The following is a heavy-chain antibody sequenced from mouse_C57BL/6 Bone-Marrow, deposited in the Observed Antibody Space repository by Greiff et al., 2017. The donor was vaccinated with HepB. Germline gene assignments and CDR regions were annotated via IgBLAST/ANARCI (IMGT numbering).Heavy chain of an antibody. J-gene: IGHJ1*03. CDR3: RGDYGISYKYFDV. CDR2: ITVKSDNYGA. V-gene: IGHV13-2*01. D-gene: IGHD1-1*01. Sequence: VQLVETGGGLVRPGNSLKLSCVTSGFTFSNYRMHWLRQPPGKRLEWIAVITVKSDNYGANYAESVKGRFAISRDYTKSSVYLEMNRLREEDTATCFCRGDYGISYKYFDVWGTGTTVTVSS. CDR1: GFTFSNYR.